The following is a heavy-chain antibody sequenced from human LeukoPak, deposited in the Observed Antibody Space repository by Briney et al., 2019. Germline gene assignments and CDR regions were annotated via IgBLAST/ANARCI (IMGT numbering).Heavy chain of an antibody. Sequence: ASVKVSCKASGYSFTTFGITWVRQAPGQWLEWMAWLSAHIGDTNYSQKFQGRVTVTSDTSTSTAYMELRSLKSDDTAVYFCARVAFSKYHYYMDVWGKGTTVTVSS. J-gene: IGHJ6*03. V-gene: IGHV1-18*01. D-gene: IGHD4-11*01. CDR1: GYSFTTFG. CDR2: LSAHIGDT. CDR3: ARVAFSKYHYYMDV.